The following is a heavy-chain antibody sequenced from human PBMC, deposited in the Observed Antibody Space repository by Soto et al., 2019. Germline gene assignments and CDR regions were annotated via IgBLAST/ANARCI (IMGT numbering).Heavy chain of an antibody. D-gene: IGHD3-22*01. CDR3: ANYYDSSGYPYGFFKH. CDR1: GLTFSNYA. V-gene: IGHV3-23*01. Sequence: GGSLRLSCAASGLTFSNYAMSWVRQAPGKGLEWVSSIGGRGDNTYYADSVEGRFTISRDISKNALYLQMNSLRVDDTAVYYCANYYDSSGYPYGFFKHWGQGTLVTVSS. J-gene: IGHJ1*01. CDR2: IGGRGDNT.